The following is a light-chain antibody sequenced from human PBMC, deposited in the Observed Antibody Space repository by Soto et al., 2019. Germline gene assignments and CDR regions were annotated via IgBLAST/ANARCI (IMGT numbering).Light chain of an antibody. V-gene: IGKV1-17*01. CDR3: LQHNSYPLT. J-gene: IGKJ4*01. CDR2: AGS. CDR1: QGIRNG. Sequence: DIPMTQSPSSLSASVGDRVTITCRASQGIRNGLGWFQQKPGKAPKRLIYAGSSLQSGVSSRFSGSGSGTEFTLPISSLQPEDFATYYCLQHNSYPLTFGGGTKVEIK.